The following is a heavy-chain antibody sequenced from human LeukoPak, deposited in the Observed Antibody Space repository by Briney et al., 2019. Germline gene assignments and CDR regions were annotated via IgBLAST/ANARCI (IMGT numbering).Heavy chain of an antibody. J-gene: IGHJ4*02. CDR1: GGSISSGDYY. D-gene: IGHD3-3*01. CDR3: ARHSAMLRITILGVVDY. CDR2: IYYSGSA. Sequence: SETLSLTCTVSGGSISSGDYYWNWIRQPPGKGLEWIGVIYYSGSAYYNPSLKSRVIISVDTSKNQFSLNLSSVTAADTAVYFCARHSAMLRITILGVVDYWGQGTLVTVSS. V-gene: IGHV4-30-4*01.